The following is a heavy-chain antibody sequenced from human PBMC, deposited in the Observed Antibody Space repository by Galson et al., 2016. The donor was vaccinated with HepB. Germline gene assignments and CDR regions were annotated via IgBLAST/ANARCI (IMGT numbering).Heavy chain of an antibody. CDR3: ARGPWLSAAPPPYYLDS. CDR2: VYHTGNS. D-gene: IGHD5-12*01. V-gene: IGHV4-4*02. J-gene: IGHJ4*02. CDR1: GGSIKTNNW. Sequence: SETLSLTCELFGGSIKTNNWWTWVRQTPGKGLEWIGEVYHTGNSNPNPSLASRVTISVDTSRNIFSLNLTSVTAADTALYFCARGPWLSAAPPPYYLDSWGPGTLVTVST.